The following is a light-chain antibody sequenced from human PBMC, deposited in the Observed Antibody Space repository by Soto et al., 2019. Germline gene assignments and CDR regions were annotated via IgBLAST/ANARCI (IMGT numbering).Light chain of an antibody. V-gene: IGKV3-11*01. CDR3: QQRKNWPPIT. CDR2: DSS. Sequence: EIVLTQSPATLSLSPGETATLSCRASQNVGKFLAWYQQRPGQPPRLLIFDSSNRATGVPVRFSGSGSGTVFTLTIGSLEPEDSAVYYCQQRKNWPPITFGQGTRLEIK. J-gene: IGKJ5*01. CDR1: QNVGKF.